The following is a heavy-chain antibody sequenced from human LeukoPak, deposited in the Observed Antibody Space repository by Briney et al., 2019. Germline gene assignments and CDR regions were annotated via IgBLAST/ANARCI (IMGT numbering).Heavy chain of an antibody. Sequence: SETLSLTCTVSGGSISSYYWSWIRQPAGKGLEWIGRIYTSGSTNYNPSLKSRVTMSVDTSKNQFSLKLSSVTAADTAVYYCARDGGTNSDYYYYMDVWGKGTTVTVSS. CDR1: GGSISSYY. D-gene: IGHD4-23*01. J-gene: IGHJ6*03. V-gene: IGHV4-4*07. CDR2: IYTSGST. CDR3: ARDGGTNSDYYYYMDV.